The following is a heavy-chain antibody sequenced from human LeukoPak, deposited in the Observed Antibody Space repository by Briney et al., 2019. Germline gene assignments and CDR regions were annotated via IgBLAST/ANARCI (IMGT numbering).Heavy chain of an antibody. Sequence: GGSLRLSCAASGFTFSSYSMNWVRQAPGKGLEWVSYINSSSSTIYYADSVKGRFTISRDNAKNSLYLQMNSLRAEDTAVYYCARAGSYYSFDYWGQGTLVTVSS. J-gene: IGHJ4*02. CDR3: ARAGSYYSFDY. CDR1: GFTFSSYS. V-gene: IGHV3-48*04. CDR2: INSSSSTI. D-gene: IGHD1-26*01.